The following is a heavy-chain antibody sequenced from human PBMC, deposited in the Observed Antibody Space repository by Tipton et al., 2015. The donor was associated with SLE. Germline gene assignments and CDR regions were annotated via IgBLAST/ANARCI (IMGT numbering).Heavy chain of an antibody. CDR1: GGSISSANHR. V-gene: IGHV4-30-4*08. CDR2: ISDSGST. CDR3: AKDSGDYDFGQDP. Sequence: TLSLTCTVSGGSISSANHRWTWIRQHPGKGLEWIGYISDSGSTQHTSSLKSRVTISIDTSKNQFSLKLTSVTAADTAVYYCAKDSGDYDFGQDPWGRGTLVTVSS. D-gene: IGHD3-3*01. J-gene: IGHJ5*02.